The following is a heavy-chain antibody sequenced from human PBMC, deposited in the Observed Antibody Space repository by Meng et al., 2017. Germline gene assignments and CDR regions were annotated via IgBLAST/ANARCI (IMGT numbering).Heavy chain of an antibody. CDR1: GGSFSGYY. CDR3: ARRYDGSGYLAH. Sequence: QVQLQQWGAGLLKPSETLSLTCAVYGGSFSGYYWSWIRQPPGKGLEWIGEINHSGSTNYTPSLNSRATISIDTSKNHFSLKLSSVTAADTAVYYCARRYDGSGYLAHWVLGTLVTVSS. D-gene: IGHD3-22*01. V-gene: IGHV4-34*01. CDR2: INHSGST. J-gene: IGHJ4*02.